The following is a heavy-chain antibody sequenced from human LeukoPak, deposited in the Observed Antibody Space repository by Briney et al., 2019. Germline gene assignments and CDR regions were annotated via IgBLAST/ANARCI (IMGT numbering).Heavy chain of an antibody. Sequence: SETLSLTCTVSGGSISYFYWSWIRQPAGKGLEWIGRIYTSGSTNYNPSLKSRVTISVDTSKNQFSLKLSSVTAADTAVYYCARASSSWYPFEYWGQGTLVTVSS. CDR1: GGSISYFY. CDR2: IYTSGST. D-gene: IGHD6-13*01. CDR3: ARASSSWYPFEY. J-gene: IGHJ4*02. V-gene: IGHV4-4*07.